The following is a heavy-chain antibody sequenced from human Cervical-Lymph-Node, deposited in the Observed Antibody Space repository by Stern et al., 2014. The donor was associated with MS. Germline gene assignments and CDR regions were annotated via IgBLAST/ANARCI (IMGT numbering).Heavy chain of an antibody. Sequence: VQLVESGGGVVQPGRSLRLSCAASGFTFSSYGMHWVRQAPGKGLEWVAVIWIAASNKYYADSVEGRFTISRDNSKNTWYLQMTSLRAEDTAVYYCARENGVYAFDIWGQGTMVTVSS. V-gene: IGHV3-33*01. CDR1: GFTFSSYG. D-gene: IGHD4-17*01. CDR3: ARENGVYAFDI. J-gene: IGHJ3*02. CDR2: IWIAASNK.